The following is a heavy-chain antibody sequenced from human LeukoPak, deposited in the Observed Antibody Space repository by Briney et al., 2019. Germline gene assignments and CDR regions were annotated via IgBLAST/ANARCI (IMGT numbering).Heavy chain of an antibody. J-gene: IGHJ4*02. V-gene: IGHV4-59*01. D-gene: IGHD4-17*01. CDR3: ARATYGDYYFDY. CDR2: IYYTGST. CDR1: GGSISSYY. Sequence: SETLSLTCTVSGGSISSYYWSWIRQPPGKGLEWIGYIYYTGSTNYNPSLKSRVTISVDTSKNQFSLKLSSVTAADTAVYYCARATYGDYYFDYWGQGTLVIVSS.